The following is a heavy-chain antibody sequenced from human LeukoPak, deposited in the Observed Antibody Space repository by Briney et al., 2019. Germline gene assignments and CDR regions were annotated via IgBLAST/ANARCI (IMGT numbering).Heavy chain of an antibody. V-gene: IGHV4-4*07. CDR3: ARVGWQLEPYYYYYMDV. Sequence: SETLSLTCTVSGGSISSYYWSWIRQPAGKGLEWIGRIYTSGSTNYNPSLKSRVTMSVDTSKNQFSLKLSSVTAADTAVYYCARVGWQLEPYYYYYMDVWGKGTTVTVSS. J-gene: IGHJ6*03. CDR1: GGSISSYY. CDR2: IYTSGST. D-gene: IGHD6-6*01.